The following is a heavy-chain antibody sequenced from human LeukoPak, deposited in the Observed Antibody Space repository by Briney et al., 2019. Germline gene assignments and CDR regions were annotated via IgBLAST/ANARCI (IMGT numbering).Heavy chain of an antibody. V-gene: IGHV3-30-3*01. CDR1: GFTFSSYA. J-gene: IGHJ4*02. CDR3: AREGSSSGGFDY. CDR2: ISYDGSNK. Sequence: GGSLRLSCAASGFTFSSYAMHWVRQAPGKGLEWVAVISYDGSNKYYADSVKGRFTISRDNSKNTLCLQMNSLRAEDTAVYYCAREGSSSGGFDYWGQGTLVTVSS. D-gene: IGHD6-6*01.